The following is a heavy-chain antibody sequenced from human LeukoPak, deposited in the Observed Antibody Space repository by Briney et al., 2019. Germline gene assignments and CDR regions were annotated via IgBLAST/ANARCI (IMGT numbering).Heavy chain of an antibody. Sequence: SETLSLTCTVSGGSISSSSYYWGWIRQPPGKGLEWIGSIYYSGSTYYNPSLKSRVTISVDTSKNQFSLKLSSVTAADTAVYYCARYSSGWYSGYWGQGTLVTVSS. CDR2: IYYSGST. J-gene: IGHJ4*02. D-gene: IGHD6-19*01. CDR1: GGSISSSSYY. CDR3: ARYSSGWYSGY. V-gene: IGHV4-39*01.